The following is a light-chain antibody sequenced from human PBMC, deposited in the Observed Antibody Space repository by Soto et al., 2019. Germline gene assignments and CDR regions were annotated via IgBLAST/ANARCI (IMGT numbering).Light chain of an antibody. CDR2: GAS. CDR1: PHFGSSY. J-gene: IGKJ1*01. CDR3: QQYGSIPWT. V-gene: IGKV3-20*01. Sequence: EIVLTQSPDTLSLSPGERATLSCRARPHFGSSYLAWYQQKRGQAPRFLIYGASSRATGIPDRFSGSGSGTDFTLTISRLEPEDFAVYYCQQYGSIPWTFGQGTKVDIK.